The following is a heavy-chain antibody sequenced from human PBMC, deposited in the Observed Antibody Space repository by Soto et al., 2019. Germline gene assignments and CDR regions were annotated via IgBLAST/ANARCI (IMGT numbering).Heavy chain of an antibody. CDR1: GFTFSSYA. J-gene: IGHJ4*02. V-gene: IGHV3-30*04. CDR3: ARGGALDGMTTVTVYFDY. CDR2: ISYDGSNK. Sequence: GGSLRLSCAASGFTFSSYAMHWVRQAPGKGLEWVAVISYDGSNKYYADSVKGRFTISRDNSKNTLYLQMNSLRAEDTAVYYCARGGALDGMTTVTVYFDYWGQGTLVTVSS. D-gene: IGHD4-17*01.